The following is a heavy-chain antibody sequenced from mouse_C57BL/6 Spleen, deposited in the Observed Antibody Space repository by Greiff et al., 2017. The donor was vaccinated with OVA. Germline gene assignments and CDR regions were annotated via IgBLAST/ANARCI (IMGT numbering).Heavy chain of an antibody. J-gene: IGHJ1*03. Sequence: QVQLQQSGAELVRPGSSVKLSCKASGYTFTSYWMHWVKQRPIQGLEWIGNIDPSDSETHYNQKFKDKATLTVDKSSSTAYMQLSSLTSEDSAVYYCARGGYYGSGWYFDVWGTGTTVTVSS. D-gene: IGHD1-1*01. CDR3: ARGGYYGSGWYFDV. V-gene: IGHV1-52*01. CDR2: IDPSDSET. CDR1: GYTFTSYW.